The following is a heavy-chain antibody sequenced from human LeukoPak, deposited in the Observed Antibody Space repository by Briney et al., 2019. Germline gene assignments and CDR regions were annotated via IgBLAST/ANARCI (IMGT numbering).Heavy chain of an antibody. Sequence: PGGSLRLSCAAAGFSVSTKYMSWVRQAPGKGLEWVSIMYSGESTYYAESVKGRFIVSRDNSKNRLYLQMSSLRVDDTAVYSCARVGDHYHWYFDIWGRGTLVTVSS. V-gene: IGHV3-53*01. CDR1: GFSVSTKY. CDR3: ARVGDHYHWYFDI. CDR2: MYSGEST. J-gene: IGHJ2*01. D-gene: IGHD3-10*01.